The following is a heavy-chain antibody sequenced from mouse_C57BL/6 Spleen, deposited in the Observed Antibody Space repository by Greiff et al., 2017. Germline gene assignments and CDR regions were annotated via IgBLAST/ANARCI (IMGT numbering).Heavy chain of an antibody. CDR1: GFTFSSYA. J-gene: IGHJ1*03. D-gene: IGHD2-4*01. Sequence: DVKLVESGGGLVKPGGSLKLSCAASGFTFSSYAMSWVRQTPEKRLAWVATISDGGSYTYYPDNVKGRFTISRDNAKNNLYLQMSHLKSEDTAMYYCARDIGDYRYWYFDVWGTGTTVTVSS. CDR2: ISDGGSYT. V-gene: IGHV5-4*01. CDR3: ARDIGDYRYWYFDV.